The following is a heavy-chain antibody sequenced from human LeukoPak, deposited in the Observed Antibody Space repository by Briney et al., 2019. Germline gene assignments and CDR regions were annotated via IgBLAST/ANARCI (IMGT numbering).Heavy chain of an antibody. J-gene: IGHJ4*02. Sequence: SETLSLTCSVSGASISSYYWSWIRQSAGKGLEWIGRIYSSGNINYNPSLKSRVTMSVHTSRNQLSLKLSSVTAADTAMYYCARDYDKAFDSWGQGTLVTVSS. D-gene: IGHD3-9*01. CDR1: GASISSYY. CDR3: ARDYDKAFDS. CDR2: IYSSGNI. V-gene: IGHV4-4*07.